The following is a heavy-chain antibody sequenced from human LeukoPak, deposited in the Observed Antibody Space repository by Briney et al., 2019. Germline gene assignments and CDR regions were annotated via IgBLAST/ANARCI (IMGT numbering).Heavy chain of an antibody. Sequence: ASVKVSCKASGYTFTSYAMNWVRQAPGQGLEWMGWINTNTGNPTYAQGFTGRFVFSLDTSVSTAYLQIGSLKAEDTAVYYCARGVAAFGVVVSLPRNWGQGTLVTVSS. V-gene: IGHV7-4-1*01. J-gene: IGHJ4*02. CDR1: GYTFTSYA. CDR2: INTNTGNP. CDR3: ARGVAAFGVVVSLPRN. D-gene: IGHD3-3*01.